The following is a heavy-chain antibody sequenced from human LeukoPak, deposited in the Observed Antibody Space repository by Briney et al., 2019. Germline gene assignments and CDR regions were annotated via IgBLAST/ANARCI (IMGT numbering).Heavy chain of an antibody. V-gene: IGHV3-74*01. J-gene: IGHJ4*02. CDR1: GFTFSNYW. CDR3: AKGPRQQLVTRFDN. CDR2: IRSDGTST. D-gene: IGHD6-13*01. Sequence: GGSLRLSCAASGFTFSNYWMHWVRQGPGKGLVWVSRIRSDGTSTSYADSVKGRFTISRDNAKNTLYLQMSSLRADDTAVYYCAKGPRQQLVTRFDNWGQGTLVTVSS.